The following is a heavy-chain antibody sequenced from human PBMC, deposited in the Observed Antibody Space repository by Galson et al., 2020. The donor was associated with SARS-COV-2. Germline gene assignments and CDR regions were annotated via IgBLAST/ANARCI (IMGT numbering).Heavy chain of an antibody. V-gene: IGHV1-2*04. J-gene: IGHJ4*02. Sequence: ASVKVSCKASGYTFTGYYMHWVRQAPGQGLEWMGWINPNSGGTNYAQKFQGWVTMTRDTSISTAYMELSRLRSDDTAVYYCARGGPVLLWFGELSDEQYYFDYWGQGTLVTVSS. D-gene: IGHD3-10*01. CDR3: ARGGPVLLWFGELSDEQYYFDY. CDR2: INPNSGGT. CDR1: GYTFTGYY.